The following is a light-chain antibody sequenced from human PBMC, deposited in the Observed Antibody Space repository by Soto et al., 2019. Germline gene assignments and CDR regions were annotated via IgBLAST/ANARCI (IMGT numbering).Light chain of an antibody. CDR2: EVS. V-gene: IGLV2-14*01. CDR3: SSYTSSSTLVV. J-gene: IGLJ2*01. CDR1: SSDVGGYNY. Sequence: QSALTQPASVSGSPGQSITISCTGTSSDVGGYNYVYWYQQHPGKAPKLMIYEVSNRPSGVSNRFSGSKSGNTASLTISGLRAEDDADYYCSSYTSSSTLVVFGGGTKLTVL.